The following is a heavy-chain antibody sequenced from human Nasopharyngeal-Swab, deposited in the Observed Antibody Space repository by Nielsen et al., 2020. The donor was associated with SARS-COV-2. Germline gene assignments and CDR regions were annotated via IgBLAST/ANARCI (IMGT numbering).Heavy chain of an antibody. J-gene: IGHJ4*02. Sequence: SETLSLTCTVSNGSINSYYWSWIRQPPGKGPPPIRYLYSSGSTSYNPSLKSRVTMSVDTSKNQFSLNLTSVTTADTAVYYCARDRGDLRKYNCDSWGQGTLVTVSS. CDR3: ARDRGDLRKYNCDS. CDR1: NGSINSYY. D-gene: IGHD3-10*01. CDR2: LYSSGST. V-gene: IGHV4-59*13.